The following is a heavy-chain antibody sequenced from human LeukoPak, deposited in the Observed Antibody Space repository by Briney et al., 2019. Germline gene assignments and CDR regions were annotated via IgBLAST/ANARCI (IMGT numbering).Heavy chain of an antibody. Sequence: GGSLRLSCAASGFTFSSYWMSWVRQAPGKGLEWVANIKQDGSEKYYVDSVKGRFTISRDNAKNSLYLQMNSLRAEDTVVYYCARDQGYSGYGLADYWGQGTLVTVSS. V-gene: IGHV3-7*01. J-gene: IGHJ4*02. CDR1: GFTFSSYW. D-gene: IGHD5-12*01. CDR2: IKQDGSEK. CDR3: ARDQGYSGYGLADY.